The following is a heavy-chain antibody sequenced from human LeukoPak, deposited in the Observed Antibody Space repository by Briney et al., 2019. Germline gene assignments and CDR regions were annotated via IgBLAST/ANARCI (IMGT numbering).Heavy chain of an antibody. Sequence: PSQTLSLTCAVSGGPISSGGYSWSWIRQPPGKGLEWIGYIYHSGSTYYNPSLKSRVTISVDRSKNQFSLKLSSVTAADTAVYYCARGGYCSSTSCYGLDYWGQGTLVTVSS. V-gene: IGHV4-30-2*01. J-gene: IGHJ4*02. CDR3: ARGGYCSSTSCYGLDY. CDR2: IYHSGST. CDR1: GGPISSGGYS. D-gene: IGHD2-2*01.